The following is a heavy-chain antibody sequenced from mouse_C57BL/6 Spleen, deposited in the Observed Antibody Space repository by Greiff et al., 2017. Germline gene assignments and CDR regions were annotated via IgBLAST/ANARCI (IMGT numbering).Heavy chain of an antibody. V-gene: IGHV10-1*01. J-gene: IGHJ1*03. D-gene: IGHD2-3*01. CDR2: IRRTSNNYAT. CDR1: GFSFNTYA. Sequence: EVQLVESGGGLVQPKGSLTLSCAASGFSFNTYAMNWVRQAPGKGLEWVARIRRTSNNYATYYADSVTDRFTISREDSESMLYLQMNNLKTEDKAMDYCVRHDDFHVWGTGTTVTVSS. CDR3: VRHDDFHV.